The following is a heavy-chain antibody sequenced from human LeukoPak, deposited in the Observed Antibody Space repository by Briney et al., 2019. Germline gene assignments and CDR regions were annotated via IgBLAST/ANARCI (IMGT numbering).Heavy chain of an antibody. V-gene: IGHV3-23*01. CDR1: GFTFRSYA. CDR2: ISGSGGST. D-gene: IGHD3-10*01. Sequence: GGSLRLSCATSGFTFRSYAMSWVRQAPGKGLEWVSAISGSGGSTYYADSVKGRFTISRDNSKNTLYLQMDSLRAEDTALYYCAKYWSAGNYYRFDYWGQGTLVTVSS. J-gene: IGHJ4*02. CDR3: AKYWSAGNYYRFDY.